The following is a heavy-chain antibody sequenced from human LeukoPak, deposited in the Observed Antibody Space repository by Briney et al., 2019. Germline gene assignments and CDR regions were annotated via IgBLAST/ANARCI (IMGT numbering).Heavy chain of an antibody. CDR1: GFTFSGYG. V-gene: IGHV3-48*04. CDR3: AREGPVGVVAVPRGYFDY. Sequence: GGSLRLSCAASGFTFSGYGMSWVRQAPGKGLEWVSYITSSSSTIYYADSVKGRFTISRDNAKNSLYLQMNSLRAEDTAVYYCAREGPVGVVAVPRGYFDYWGQGTLVTVSS. J-gene: IGHJ4*02. D-gene: IGHD2-15*01. CDR2: ITSSSSTI.